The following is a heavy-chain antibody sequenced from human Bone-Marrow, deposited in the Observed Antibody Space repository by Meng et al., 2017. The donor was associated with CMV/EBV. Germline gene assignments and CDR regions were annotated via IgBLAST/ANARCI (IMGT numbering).Heavy chain of an antibody. D-gene: IGHD7-27*01. J-gene: IGHJ6*02. CDR3: ARDLGDYYYGMDV. Sequence: SVKVSCKASGGTFSSYAISWVRQAPGQGLEWMGGIIPIFGTANYAQKFQGRVTITTDESTSTAYMELSSLRSEDTAVYYRARDLGDYYYGMDVWGQGTTVTVSS. V-gene: IGHV1-69*05. CDR1: GGTFSSYA. CDR2: IIPIFGTA.